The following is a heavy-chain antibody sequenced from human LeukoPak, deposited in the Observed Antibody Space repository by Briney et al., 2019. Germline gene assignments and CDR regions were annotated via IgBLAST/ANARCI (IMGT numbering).Heavy chain of an antibody. Sequence: SETLSLTCTVSGGSISSSSYYWGWIRQPPGKGLEWIGSIYYSGSTYYNPSLKSRVTISVDTSKNQCSLKLSSVTAAETAVYYCARLTKYDFWSGYSFFDYWGQGTLVTVSS. D-gene: IGHD3-3*01. CDR3: ARLTKYDFWSGYSFFDY. CDR1: GGSISSSSYY. V-gene: IGHV4-39*01. CDR2: IYYSGST. J-gene: IGHJ4*02.